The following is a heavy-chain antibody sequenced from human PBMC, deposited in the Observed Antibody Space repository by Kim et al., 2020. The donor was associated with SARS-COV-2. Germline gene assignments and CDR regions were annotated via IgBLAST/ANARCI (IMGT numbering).Heavy chain of an antibody. CDR3: AKEGSYYHAGSSSSLQY. CDR1: GFTFSGYS. V-gene: IGHV3-30*18. D-gene: IGHD1-26*01. J-gene: IGHJ6*01. CDR2: ISYDGSII. Sequence: GGSLRLSCAASGFTFSGYSIHWVRQAPGKGLEWVAVISYDGSIIYYVDSVTGRFTVSRDNSENTLYLQMHSLRPEDTAVYYCAKEGSYYHAGSSSSLQYWGQGTMVTVSS.